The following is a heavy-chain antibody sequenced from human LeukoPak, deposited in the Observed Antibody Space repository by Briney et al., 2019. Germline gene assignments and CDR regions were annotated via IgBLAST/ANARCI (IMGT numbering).Heavy chain of an antibody. V-gene: IGHV1-2*02. D-gene: IGHD5-12*01. J-gene: IGHJ4*02. CDR1: GYTFTGYY. Sequence: ASVKVSCKASGYTFTGYYMHWVRQAPGQGLEWMGWINPNSGGTNYAQKFQGRVTMTRDTSISTAYMELSRLRSDGTAVYYCASFGGYDSVSFPKYRAFDYWGQGTLVTVSS. CDR3: ASFGGYDSVSFPKYRAFDY. CDR2: INPNSGGT.